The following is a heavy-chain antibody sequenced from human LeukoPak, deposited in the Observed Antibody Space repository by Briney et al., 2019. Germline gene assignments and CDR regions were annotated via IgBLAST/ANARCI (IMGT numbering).Heavy chain of an antibody. CDR3: ARDPSIFGVAIGFDY. Sequence: GGSLRLSCAASGFTFSSYAMHWVRQAPGKGLEWVAVISYDGSNKYYADSVKGRFTISRDNSKNTLYLQMNSLRAEDTAVYYCARDPSIFGVAIGFDYWGQGTLVTVSS. J-gene: IGHJ4*02. V-gene: IGHV3-30-3*01. CDR1: GFTFSSYA. CDR2: ISYDGSNK. D-gene: IGHD3-3*01.